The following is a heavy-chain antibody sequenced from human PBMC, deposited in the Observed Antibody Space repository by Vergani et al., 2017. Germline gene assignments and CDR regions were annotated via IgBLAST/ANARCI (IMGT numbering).Heavy chain of an antibody. D-gene: IGHD4-11*01. Sequence: QVQLQQWGGGLLKPSETLSLTCVVNGGSFTSYHWTWIRQSPGEGLEWVGDIDHTGRPDYNPSHKSRLTMSVDKSRNQFSLTLNSVTATETAIYFCARVNTETNGHLYYYYYMDVWGQGTAVTVS. CDR2: IDHTGRP. CDR3: ARVNTETNGHLYYYYYMDV. V-gene: IGHV4-34*01. J-gene: IGHJ6*03. CDR1: GGSFTSYH.